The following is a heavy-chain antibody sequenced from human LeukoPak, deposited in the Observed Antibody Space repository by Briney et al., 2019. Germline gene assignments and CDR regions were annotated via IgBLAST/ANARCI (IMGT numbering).Heavy chain of an antibody. CDR1: GFIFSNYW. CDR3: AKVPGYSSSPGYFDY. J-gene: IGHJ4*02. Sequence: GGSLRLSCAASGFIFSNYWMSWGRQAPGQGLEWVSAISGSGASTYYANSVKGRFTFSRDNSQDTLYLQINSLRAEDTAVYYCAKVPGYSSSPGYFDYWGQGTLVTVSS. CDR2: ISGSGAST. V-gene: IGHV3-23*01. D-gene: IGHD6-13*01.